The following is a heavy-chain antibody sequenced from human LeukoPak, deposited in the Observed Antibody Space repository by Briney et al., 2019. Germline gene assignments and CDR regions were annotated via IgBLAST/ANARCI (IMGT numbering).Heavy chain of an antibody. CDR1: GVSIISSNYY. CDR2: VFYTGTT. V-gene: IGHV4-39*01. D-gene: IGHD6-13*01. J-gene: IGHJ4*02. CDR3: ARRLGSSADGILKYYFDY. Sequence: SETLSLTCTVSGVSIISSNYYWGWFRQPPGKGLEWIASVFYTGTTRHNPSLKSRVTISVDTSKNELSLNLSSVTDEDTAMYYCARRLGSSADGILKYYFDYWGQGTLVTVSS.